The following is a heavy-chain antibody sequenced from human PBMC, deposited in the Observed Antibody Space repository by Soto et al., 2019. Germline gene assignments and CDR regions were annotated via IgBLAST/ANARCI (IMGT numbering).Heavy chain of an antibody. CDR1: GYTFFTYD. CDR2: ISTYSGDT. V-gene: IGHV1-18*01. Sequence: QVHLVQSGVEVKTPGASVKASCQASGYTFFTYDISWVRQAPGQGLERMGWISTYSGDTKYAQKSQGRVTMTTDTSTTTAYLELRSLRSDDTAVYYCARPHGPTTSEKWFDPWGQGTLVTVSS. D-gene: IGHD5-12*01. CDR3: ARPHGPTTSEKWFDP. J-gene: IGHJ5*02.